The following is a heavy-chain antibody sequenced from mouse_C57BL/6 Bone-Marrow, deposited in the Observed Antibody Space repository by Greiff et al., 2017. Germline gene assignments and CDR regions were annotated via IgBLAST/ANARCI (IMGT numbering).Heavy chain of an antibody. CDR2: IYPGDGDT. V-gene: IGHV1-82*01. Sequence: QVQLQQSGPELVKPGASVKISCKASGYAFSSSWMNWVKQRPGKGLEWIGRIYPGDGDTNYNGTFKGKATLTAGKSSSTAYMQLSSLTSEDSAVYFCSRTFTTGPDDWGQGTTRTVSS. CDR1: GYAFSSSW. D-gene: IGHD1-1*01. CDR3: SRTFTTGPDD. J-gene: IGHJ2*01.